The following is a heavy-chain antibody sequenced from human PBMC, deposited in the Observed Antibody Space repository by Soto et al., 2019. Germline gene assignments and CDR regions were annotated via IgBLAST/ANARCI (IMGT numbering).Heavy chain of an antibody. Sequence: QVQLQESGPGLVKPSQTLSLTCTVSGGSISSGGYYWSWIRQHPGKGLEWIGYIYYSGSTYYNPSLKSRVTMSVDTSMNHCSLKLSCVGAAETAVFYCARALMGDDVVVAAAIGKIGYWGKGTLVRVSS. CDR2: IYYSGST. D-gene: IGHD2-2*01. J-gene: IGHJ4*02. CDR1: GGSISSGGYY. V-gene: IGHV4-31*03. CDR3: ARALMGDDVVVAAAIGKIGY.